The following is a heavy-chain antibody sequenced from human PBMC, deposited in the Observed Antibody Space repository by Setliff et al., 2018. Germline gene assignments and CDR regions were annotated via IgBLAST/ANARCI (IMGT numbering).Heavy chain of an antibody. V-gene: IGHV3-23*03. Sequence: GGSLRLSCAAFGFNFNTHTLSWVRQAPGKGLEWVSVIYSGGSSTYYADSVKGRFTISRDNSKNTLYLQMNSLRAEDTAVYYCAKGRLGGHHGWFDPWGQGTLVTVS. CDR2: IYSGGSST. J-gene: IGHJ5*02. CDR3: AKGRLGGHHGWFDP. D-gene: IGHD3-16*01. CDR1: GFNFNTHT.